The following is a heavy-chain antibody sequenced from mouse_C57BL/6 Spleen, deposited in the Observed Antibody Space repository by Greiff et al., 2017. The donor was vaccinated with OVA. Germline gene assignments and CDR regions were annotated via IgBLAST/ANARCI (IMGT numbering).Heavy chain of an antibody. Sequence: EVKLVESGGGLVKPGGSLKLSCAASGFTFSDYGMHWVRQAPEKGLEWVAYISSGSSTIYYADTVKGRFTISRDNAKNTLFLQMTSLRYEDTAMYSCARRGTTAPLDYWGQGTTLTVSS. V-gene: IGHV5-17*01. CDR2: ISSGSSTI. D-gene: IGHD1-2*01. J-gene: IGHJ2*01. CDR3: ARRGTTAPLDY. CDR1: GFTFSDYG.